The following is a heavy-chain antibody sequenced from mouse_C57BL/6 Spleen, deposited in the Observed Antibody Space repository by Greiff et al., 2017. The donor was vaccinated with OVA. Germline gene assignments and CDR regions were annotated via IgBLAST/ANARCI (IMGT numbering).Heavy chain of an antibody. CDR2: IYPGSGNT. CDR3: ARWGYYDYDVYYFDY. V-gene: IGHV1-66*01. CDR1: GYSFTSYY. D-gene: IGHD2-4*01. Sequence: QVQLKESGPELVKPGASVKISCKASGYSFTSYYIHWVKQRPGQGLEWIGWIYPGSGNTKYNEKFKGKATLTADTSSSTAYMQLSSLTSEDSAVYYCARWGYYDYDVYYFDYWGQGTTLTVSS. J-gene: IGHJ2*01.